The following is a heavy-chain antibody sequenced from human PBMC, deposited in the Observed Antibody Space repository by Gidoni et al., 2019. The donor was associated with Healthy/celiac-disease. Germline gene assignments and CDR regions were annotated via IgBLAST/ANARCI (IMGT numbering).Heavy chain of an antibody. V-gene: IGHV4-39*07. CDR1: GGFISSSSYY. Sequence: QLQLQESGPGLVKPSETLFLTCTVSGGFISSSSYYWGWIRQPPGKGLAWIGSIYYSGSTYYHPSLKSRVTISVDTSKNQFSLKLSSVTAADTAVYYCARALRGWFDPWGQGTLVTVSS. D-gene: IGHD4-17*01. CDR3: ARALRGWFDP. J-gene: IGHJ5*02. CDR2: IYYSGST.